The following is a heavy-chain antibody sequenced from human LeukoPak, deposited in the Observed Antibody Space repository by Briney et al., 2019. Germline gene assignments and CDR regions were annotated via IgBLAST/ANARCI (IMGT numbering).Heavy chain of an antibody. J-gene: IGHJ4*02. V-gene: IGHV3-23*01. Sequence: PGGSLRLSCAASGFAFSTYAVTWVRQAPEKGLQWVSTISTSGRATYCADSVEGRFTISRDNSKNTLYLQMNSLRADDTAVYYCAKARGSSVYEQFDYWGQGTQVTVSP. CDR1: GFAFSTYA. D-gene: IGHD5/OR15-5a*01. CDR2: ISTSGRAT. CDR3: AKARGSSVYEQFDY.